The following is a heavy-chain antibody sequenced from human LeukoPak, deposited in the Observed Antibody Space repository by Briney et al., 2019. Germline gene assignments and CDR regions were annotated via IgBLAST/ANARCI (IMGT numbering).Heavy chain of an antibody. V-gene: IGHV3-7*01. CDR1: GFTFSSYW. Sequence: PGGSLRLSCVASGFTFSSYWATWVRQAPGKGLEWVANIDPDGSHQYYVDSVKGRFTISKDNAKNSLYLQMNSLRAEDTAVYYCARDKRDYDYWSGLLDIWGQGTMVTVSS. CDR2: IDPDGSHQ. J-gene: IGHJ3*02. D-gene: IGHD3-3*01. CDR3: ARDKRDYDYWSGLLDI.